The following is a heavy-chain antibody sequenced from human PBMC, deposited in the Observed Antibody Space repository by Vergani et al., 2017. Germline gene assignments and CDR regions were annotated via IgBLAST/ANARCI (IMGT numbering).Heavy chain of an antibody. CDR2: ISGSGSTI. D-gene: IGHD3-16*01. J-gene: IGHJ5*02. CDR1: GFTFSVHY. V-gene: IGHV3-11*04. CDR3: ARENTGSWGRHWFDP. Sequence: QVQLVESGGGLVTPGGSLRLSCAASGFTFSVHYMSWIRQAPGKGLEWVASISGSGSTIYYGDSVKGRFTVSRDSAKNSLYLQMNNLRVEDTAVYYCARENTGSWGRHWFDPWGPGTLVTVFS.